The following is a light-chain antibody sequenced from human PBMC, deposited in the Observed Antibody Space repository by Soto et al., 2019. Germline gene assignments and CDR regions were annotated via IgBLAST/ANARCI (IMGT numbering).Light chain of an antibody. J-gene: IGKJ2*01. CDR3: MQALHTPPHVT. Sequence: DIVMTQSPLSLPVTPGEPASTSCRSSQSLLHSNGYNFLDCYLQKPGQSPQLLIYLGSDRASGVPDRFSGSGSGTDFTQKISRVEAEDVGVYYCMQALHTPPHVTFGQGTKLEIK. CDR2: LGS. CDR1: QSLLHSNGYNF. V-gene: IGKV2-28*01.